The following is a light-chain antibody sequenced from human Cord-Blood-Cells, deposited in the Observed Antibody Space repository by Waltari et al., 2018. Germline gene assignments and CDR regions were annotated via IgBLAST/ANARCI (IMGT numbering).Light chain of an antibody. V-gene: IGLV2-23*01. J-gene: IGLJ3*02. Sequence: QSALTQPASVSGSPGQSITISCTGTSSDVGSYNLVSWYQQHPGKAPKLMIYEGRKRPSGVSKRFSGSKSGNTASLTSSGLQAEDEADYYCCSYAGSSTWVFGGGTKLTVL. CDR3: CSYAGSSTWV. CDR1: SSDVGSYNL. CDR2: EGR.